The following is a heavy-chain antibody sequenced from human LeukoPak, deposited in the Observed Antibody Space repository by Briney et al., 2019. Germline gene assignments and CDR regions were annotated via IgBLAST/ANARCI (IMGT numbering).Heavy chain of an antibody. D-gene: IGHD2-2*02. J-gene: IGHJ6*03. CDR1: GYSINSVYY. V-gene: IGHV4-38-2*02. Sequence: PSETLSLTCTVSGYSINSVYYWGWIRRPPGKGLEWIGSIYHSGSTYYNPSLNGRVTISVDTSKNQFSLKVTSVTAADTAVYYCASPGVYCSSTSCYTGDYYYYMDVWGKGTTVTVSS. CDR3: ASPGVYCSSTSCYTGDYYYYMDV. CDR2: IYHSGST.